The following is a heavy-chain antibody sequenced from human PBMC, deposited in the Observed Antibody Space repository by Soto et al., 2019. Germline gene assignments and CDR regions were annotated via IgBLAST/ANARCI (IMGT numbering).Heavy chain of an antibody. Sequence: GGSLRLSCAASGFTFSSYAMSWVRQAPGKGLEWVSAISGSGGSTYYADSVKGRFTISRDNSKNTLYLQMNSLRAEDTAVYYCAKASTVVVPAAKSLFDYWGQGTLVTVSS. CDR1: GFTFSSYA. V-gene: IGHV3-23*01. CDR3: AKASTVVVPAAKSLFDY. CDR2: ISGSGGST. D-gene: IGHD2-2*01. J-gene: IGHJ4*02.